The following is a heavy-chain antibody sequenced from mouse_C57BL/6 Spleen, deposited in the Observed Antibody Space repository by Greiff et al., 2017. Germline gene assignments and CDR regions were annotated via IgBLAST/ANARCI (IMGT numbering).Heavy chain of an antibody. D-gene: IGHD1-1*01. CDR2: ISYDGSN. V-gene: IGHV3-6*01. CDR1: GYSITSGYY. J-gene: IGHJ3*01. Sequence: EVQRVESGPGLVKPSQSLSLTCSVTGYSITSGYYWNWIRQFPGNKLEWMGYISYDGSNNYNPSLKNRISITRDTSKNQFFLKLNSVTTEDTATYYCAREGSGAYWGQGTLVTVSA. CDR3: AREGSGAY.